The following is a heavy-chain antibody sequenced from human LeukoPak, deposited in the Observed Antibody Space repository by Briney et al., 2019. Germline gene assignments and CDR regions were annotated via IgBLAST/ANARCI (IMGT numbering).Heavy chain of an antibody. CDR3: ARPLSGGVGATYGAFDI. CDR2: IYYSGST. V-gene: IGHV4-39*01. D-gene: IGHD1-26*01. J-gene: IGHJ3*02. CDR1: GFTFNSYA. Sequence: GSLRLSCAASGFTFNSYAMSWVRQPPGKGLEWIGSIYYSGSTYYNPSLKSRVTISVDTSKNQFSLKLSSVTAADTAVYYCARPLSGGVGATYGAFDIWGQGTMVTVSS.